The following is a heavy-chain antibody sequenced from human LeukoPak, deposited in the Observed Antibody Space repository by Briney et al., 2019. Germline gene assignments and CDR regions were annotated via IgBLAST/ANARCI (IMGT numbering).Heavy chain of an antibody. Sequence: SETLSLTCTVSGGSISSSSYYWGWIRQPPGKGLEWVGSIYYSGSTYYNPSLKSRVTISVDTSKNQFSLKLSSVTAADTAVYYCATSYYYDSSGYYYFDYWGQGTLVTVSS. J-gene: IGHJ4*02. CDR2: IYYSGST. D-gene: IGHD3-22*01. V-gene: IGHV4-39*01. CDR3: ATSYYYDSSGYYYFDY. CDR1: GGSISSSSYY.